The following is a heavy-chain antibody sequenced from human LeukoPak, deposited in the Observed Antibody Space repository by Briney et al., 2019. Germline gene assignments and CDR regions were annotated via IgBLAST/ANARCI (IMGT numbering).Heavy chain of an antibody. CDR1: GGSISSYY. V-gene: IGHV4-59*01. J-gene: IGHJ6*03. D-gene: IGHD4-17*01. Sequence: SETLSLTCTVSGGSISSYYWSWIRQPPGKGLEWIGYIYYSGSTNYNPSLKSRVTISVDTSKNQFSLKLSSVTAADTAVYYCARMRSETIRSYYYYYMDVWGKGTTVTVSS. CDR3: ARMRSETIRSYYYYYMDV. CDR2: IYYSGST.